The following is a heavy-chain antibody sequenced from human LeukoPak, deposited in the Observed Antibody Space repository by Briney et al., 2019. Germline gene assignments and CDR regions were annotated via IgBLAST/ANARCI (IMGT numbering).Heavy chain of an antibody. CDR3: ARDANLFRTLNGFDP. D-gene: IGHD1-14*01. CDR2: IYYSGST. Sequence: SETLSLTCTVSGGSINSYYWTWIRQPPGKALEWIGYIYYSGSTYYNPSLKSRVTISLDTSNNQFSLKLSSVTAADTAVYYCARDANLFRTLNGFDPWGQGPPVTVSS. J-gene: IGHJ5*02. V-gene: IGHV4-59*01. CDR1: GGSINSYY.